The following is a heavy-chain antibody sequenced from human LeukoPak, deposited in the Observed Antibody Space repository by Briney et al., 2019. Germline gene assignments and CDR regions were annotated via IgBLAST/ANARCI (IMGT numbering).Heavy chain of an antibody. Sequence: SETLSLTCTVSGGSISSYYWSWIRQPPGKGLEWIGYIYYSGSTNYNPSLKSRVTISVDTSKNQFSLRLSSVTAADTAVYYCARDFSYCSGGSCYSLPYFDYWGQGTLVTVSS. V-gene: IGHV4-59*01. CDR3: ARDFSYCSGGSCYSLPYFDY. D-gene: IGHD2-15*01. CDR2: IYYSGST. J-gene: IGHJ4*02. CDR1: GGSISSYY.